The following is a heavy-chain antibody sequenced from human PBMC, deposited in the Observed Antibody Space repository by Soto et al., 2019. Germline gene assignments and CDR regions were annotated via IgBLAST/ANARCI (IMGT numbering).Heavy chain of an antibody. CDR3: VRDLYRSATMPCLDH. J-gene: IGHJ4*02. Sequence: AGGSLRLSCEASGFTFINYAMSWVRQAPGKGLEWVASISDTGGDSYYADSMDGRFTISRDNSKSTLYLQINSLRAEDTAVYYCVRDLYRSATMPCLDHWGQGTLVTVSS. CDR2: ISDTGGDS. CDR1: GFTFINYA. V-gene: IGHV3-23*01. D-gene: IGHD1-1*01.